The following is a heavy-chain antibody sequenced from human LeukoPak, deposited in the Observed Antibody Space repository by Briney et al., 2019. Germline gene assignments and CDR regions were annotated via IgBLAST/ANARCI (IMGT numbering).Heavy chain of an antibody. Sequence: SETLSLTCSVSGGSINDYYWSWIRQPAGKGLEWIGRVYSSGAANYNPSLKSRVTLSVDPSKNQISLRLTSVTAADTAVYFCARDGRLLRFPEWVNCFDPWGQGTLVAVSS. CDR3: ARDGRLLRFPEWVNCFDP. CDR1: GGSINDYY. CDR2: VYSSGAA. D-gene: IGHD3-3*01. J-gene: IGHJ5*02. V-gene: IGHV4-4*07.